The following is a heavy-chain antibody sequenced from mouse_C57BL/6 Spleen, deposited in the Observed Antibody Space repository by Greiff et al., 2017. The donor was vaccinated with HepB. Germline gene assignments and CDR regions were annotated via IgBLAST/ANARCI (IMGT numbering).Heavy chain of an antibody. J-gene: IGHJ1*03. CDR1: GFTFSDYY. CDR3: ARPYSNSRYFDV. V-gene: IGHV5-12*01. D-gene: IGHD2-5*01. CDR2: ISNGGGST. Sequence: EVKLQESGGGLVQPGGSLKLSCAASGFTFSDYYMYWVRQTPEKRLEWVAYISNGGGSTYYPDTVKGRFTISRDNAKNTLYLQMSRLKSEDTAMYYCARPYSNSRYFDVWGTGTTVTVSS.